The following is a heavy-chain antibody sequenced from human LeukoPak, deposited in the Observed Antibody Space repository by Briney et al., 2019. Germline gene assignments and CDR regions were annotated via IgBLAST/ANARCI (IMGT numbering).Heavy chain of an antibody. J-gene: IGHJ4*02. CDR1: GGSFSGYY. D-gene: IGHD6-19*01. Sequence: SETLSLTCAVYGGSFSGYYWSWIRQPPGKGLEWIGEINHSGSTNYNPSLKSRVTISVDRSKNQFSLKLSSVTAADTAVYYCARDRLLSSGWYRDYWGQGTLVTVSS. CDR2: INHSGST. CDR3: ARDRLLSSGWYRDY. V-gene: IGHV4-34*01.